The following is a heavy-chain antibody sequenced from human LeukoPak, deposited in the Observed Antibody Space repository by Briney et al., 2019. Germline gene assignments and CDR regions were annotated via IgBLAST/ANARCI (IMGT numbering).Heavy chain of an antibody. D-gene: IGHD3-3*01. CDR2: INPTGGST. Sequence: ASVKVSCKASGYTFTSYYMHWVRQAPGEGLEWMGIINPTGGSTSYAQKFQGRVTMTRDTSTSTVYMELSSLRSEDTAVYYCARDHRFLEWLCLFDYWGQGTLVTVSS. J-gene: IGHJ4*02. V-gene: IGHV1-46*01. CDR1: GYTFTSYY. CDR3: ARDHRFLEWLCLFDY.